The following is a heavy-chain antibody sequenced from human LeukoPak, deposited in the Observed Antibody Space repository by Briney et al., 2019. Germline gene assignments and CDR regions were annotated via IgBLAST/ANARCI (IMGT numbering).Heavy chain of an antibody. CDR2: IYTSGST. D-gene: IGHD5-18*01. CDR3: ARGSYGNWFDP. CDR1: GGSISSGSYY. Sequence: SETLSLTCTVSGGSISSGSYYWSWIRRPAGKGLEWIGRIYTSGSTNYNPSLKSRVTISVDTSKNQFSLKLSSVTAADTAVYYCARGSYGNWFDPWGQGTLVTVSS. V-gene: IGHV4-61*02. J-gene: IGHJ5*02.